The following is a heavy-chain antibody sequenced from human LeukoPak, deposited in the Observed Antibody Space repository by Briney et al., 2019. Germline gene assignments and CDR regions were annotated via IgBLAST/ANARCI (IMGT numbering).Heavy chain of an antibody. V-gene: IGHV4-38-2*02. Sequence: SETLSLTCAVSGYTISSGYYWGLIRQPPGKGLEWFGIIYHSGSTYYNPSVKSRVTISVDTSKNQFSLKLSSVTAADTAVYYCAREVAAAGREVDYWGQGTLVSVSS. CDR2: IYHSGST. D-gene: IGHD6-13*01. CDR1: GYTISSGYY. CDR3: AREVAAAGREVDY. J-gene: IGHJ4*02.